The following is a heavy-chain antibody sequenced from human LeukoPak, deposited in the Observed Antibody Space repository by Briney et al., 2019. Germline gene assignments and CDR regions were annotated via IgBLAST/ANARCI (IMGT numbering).Heavy chain of an antibody. J-gene: IGHJ4*02. D-gene: IGHD2-2*01. CDR2: INHSGST. CDR1: GGSFSGYY. CDR3: ARRYCSSTSCYAFDY. V-gene: IGHV4-34*01. Sequence: SETLSLTCAVYGGSFSGYYWSWIRQPPGKGLEWIGEINHSGSTNYNPSLKSRVTISVDTSKDQFSLKLSSVTAADTAVYYCARRYCSSTSCYAFDYWGQGTLVTVSS.